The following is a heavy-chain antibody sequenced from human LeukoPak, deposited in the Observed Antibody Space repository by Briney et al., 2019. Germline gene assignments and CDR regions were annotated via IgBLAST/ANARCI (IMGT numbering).Heavy chain of an antibody. J-gene: IGHJ4*02. CDR2: IGPSGTTL. V-gene: IGHV3-11*01. CDR3: ARASYNWN. Sequence: PGGSLRLSCAASGFTFSDYLMIWVRQAPGKGLEWVSYIGPSGTTLYYADSVKGRFTISRDDAKNSLYLQLSSLRAEDTAVNYCARASYNWNWGQGTLVTVSS. CDR1: GFTFSDYL. D-gene: IGHD1-20*01.